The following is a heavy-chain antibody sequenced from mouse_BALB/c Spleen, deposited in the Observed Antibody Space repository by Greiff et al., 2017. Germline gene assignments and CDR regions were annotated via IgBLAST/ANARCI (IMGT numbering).Heavy chain of an antibody. CDR3: ASGGYGYSWFAY. D-gene: IGHD1-2*01. Sequence: EVQLQQSGPGLVKPSQSLSLTCTVTGYSITSDYAWNWIRQFPGNKLEWMGYISYSGSTSYNPSLKSRISITRDTSKNQFFLQLNSVTTEDTATYYCASGGYGYSWFAYWGQGTLVTVSA. V-gene: IGHV3-2*02. CDR2: ISYSGST. J-gene: IGHJ3*01. CDR1: GYSITSDYA.